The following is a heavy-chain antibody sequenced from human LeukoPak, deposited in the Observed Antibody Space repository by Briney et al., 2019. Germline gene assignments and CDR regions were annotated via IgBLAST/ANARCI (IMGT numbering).Heavy chain of an antibody. CDR3: AKGTFAIFGVVERADY. V-gene: IGHV3-30*02. J-gene: IGHJ4*02. D-gene: IGHD3-3*01. CDR1: GFTFSSYG. Sequence: PGGSLRLSCAASGFTFSSYGMHWVRQAPGKGLEWVAFIRYDGSNKYYADSAKGRFTISRDNSKNTLCLQTNSLRAEDTAVYYCAKGTFAIFGVVERADYWGQGTLVTVSS. CDR2: IRYDGSNK.